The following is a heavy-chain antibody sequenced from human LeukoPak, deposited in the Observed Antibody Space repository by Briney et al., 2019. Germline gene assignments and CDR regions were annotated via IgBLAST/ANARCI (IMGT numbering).Heavy chain of an antibody. CDR2: IYHSGST. V-gene: IGHV4-30-2*01. D-gene: IGHD3/OR15-3a*01. CDR1: GGSISSGGYY. J-gene: IGHJ3*02. Sequence: PSETLSLTCTVSGGSISSGGYYWSWIRQPPGKGLEWIGYIYHSGSTYYNPSLKSRVTISVDRSKNQFSLKLSSVTAADTAVYYCARDLDRVDWHDAFDIWGQGTMVTVSS. CDR3: ARDLDRVDWHDAFDI.